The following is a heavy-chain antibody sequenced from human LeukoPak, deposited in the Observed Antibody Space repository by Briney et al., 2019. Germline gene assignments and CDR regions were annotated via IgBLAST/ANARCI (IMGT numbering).Heavy chain of an antibody. CDR2: ISSSSSYI. V-gene: IGHV3-21*01. CDR3: ARGNYYGSGSHTAFDI. D-gene: IGHD3-10*01. Sequence: PGGSLRPSCAASGFTFSSYSMNWVRQAPGRGLEWVSSISSSSSYIYYADSVKGRFTISRDNAKNSLYLQMNSLRAEDTAVYYCARGNYYGSGSHTAFDIWGQGTMVTVSS. J-gene: IGHJ3*02. CDR1: GFTFSSYS.